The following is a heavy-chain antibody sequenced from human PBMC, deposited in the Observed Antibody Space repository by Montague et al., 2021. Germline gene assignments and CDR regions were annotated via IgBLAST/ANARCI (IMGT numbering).Heavy chain of an antibody. J-gene: IGHJ6*02. Sequence: SLRLSCAASGFTFSSYWMGWVRQAPGKGLVCVSRINGDGSSTNYADSVKGRFTISRDNAKNTLYLQMSNLRAEDTAVYYCARDLGHCAGGSCGVWGQGTTVTVSS. CDR1: GFTFSSYW. CDR3: ARDLGHCAGGSCGV. V-gene: IGHV3-74*01. CDR2: INGDGSST. D-gene: IGHD2-15*01.